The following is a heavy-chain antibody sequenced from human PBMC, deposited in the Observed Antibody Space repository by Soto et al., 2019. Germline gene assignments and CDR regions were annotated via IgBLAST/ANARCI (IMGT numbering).Heavy chain of an antibody. Sequence: GGSLRLSGAASRFTLISYAMSWVRQAPGKGLEWVSAISGSGGSTYYADSVKGRFTISRDNSKSRLYLQMNSLRAEDTAVYYCAKDRSQWPYDAFEIWGQGTMVTVSS. CDR3: AKDRSQWPYDAFEI. J-gene: IGHJ3*02. D-gene: IGHD6-19*01. V-gene: IGHV3-23*01. CDR1: RFTLISYA. CDR2: ISGSGGST.